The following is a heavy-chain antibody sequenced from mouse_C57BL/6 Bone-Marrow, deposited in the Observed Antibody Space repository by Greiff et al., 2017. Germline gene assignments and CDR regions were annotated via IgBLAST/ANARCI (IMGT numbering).Heavy chain of an antibody. J-gene: IGHJ2*01. CDR1: GFNIKDDY. CDR2: IDPENGDT. D-gene: IGHD1-1*01. V-gene: IGHV14-4*01. CDR3: TPITTVVVDY. Sequence: EVKLQESGAELVRPGASVKLSCTASGFNIKDDYMHWVKQRPEQGLEWIGWIDPENGDTEYASKFQGNATITADTSSNTAYLQLSSLTSEDTAVYYCTPITTVVVDYWGQGTTLTVSS.